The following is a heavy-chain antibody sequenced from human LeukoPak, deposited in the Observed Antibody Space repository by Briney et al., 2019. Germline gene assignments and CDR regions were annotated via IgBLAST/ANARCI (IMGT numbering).Heavy chain of an antibody. J-gene: IGHJ4*02. CDR2: VSSGGGST. CDR1: GFTFITYA. Sequence: GGSLRLSCVASGFTFITYAMIWVRQAPGKGLEWVSSVSSGGGSTYYADSVKGRFTISRDISKSTVYLQMNSLRVEDTAVYYCAKATREATVASFFGYWGQGTLVTVSS. D-gene: IGHD3-10*01. V-gene: IGHV3-23*01. CDR3: AKATREATVASFFGY.